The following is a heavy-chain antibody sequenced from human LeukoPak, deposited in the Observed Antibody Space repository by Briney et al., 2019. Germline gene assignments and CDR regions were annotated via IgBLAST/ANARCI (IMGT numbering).Heavy chain of an antibody. V-gene: IGHV4-34*01. J-gene: IGHJ4*02. CDR1: GGSFSGYY. CDR2: INHSGST. Sequence: KPSETLSLTCAVYGGSFSGYYWSWIRQPPGKGLEWIGEINHSGSTNYNPSLKSRVTISVDKSKNQLSLKLTSVTAADTAMYHCARDYCSSTSCYSALDYWGQGILVTVSS. CDR3: ARDYCSSTSCYSALDY. D-gene: IGHD2-2*01.